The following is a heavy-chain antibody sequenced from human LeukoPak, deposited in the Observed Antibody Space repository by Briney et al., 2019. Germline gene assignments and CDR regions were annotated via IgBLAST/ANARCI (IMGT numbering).Heavy chain of an antibody. D-gene: IGHD3-22*01. CDR2: IYPGDSDT. V-gene: IGHV5-51*01. Sequence: GESLKISCKGSGYSFTSYWIGWVRQMPGKGLEWMGIIYPGDSDTRYSPSFQGQVTISADKSISTAYLQWSSLKASDTAMYYCARRNYYDSSGYYGYGGWFDPWGQGTLVTVSS. CDR1: GYSFTSYW. CDR3: ARRNYYDSSGYYGYGGWFDP. J-gene: IGHJ5*02.